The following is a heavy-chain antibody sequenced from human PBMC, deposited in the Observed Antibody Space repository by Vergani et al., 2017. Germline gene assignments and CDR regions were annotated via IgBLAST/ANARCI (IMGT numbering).Heavy chain of an antibody. CDR2: ISYDGSNK. CDR3: ARGSSSWYGKFDY. CDR1: GFTFISYA. J-gene: IGHJ4*02. Sequence: QVQLVESGGGVVQPGRSLRLSCAASGFTFISYAMHWVRQAPGKGLEWVAVISYDGSNKYYADSVKGRFTISRDNSKNTLYLQMNSLRAEDTAVYYCARGSSSWYGKFDYWGQGTLVTVSS. V-gene: IGHV3-30-3*01. D-gene: IGHD6-13*01.